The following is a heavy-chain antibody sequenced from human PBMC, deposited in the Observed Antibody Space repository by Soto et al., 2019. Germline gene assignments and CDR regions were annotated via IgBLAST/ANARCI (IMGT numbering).Heavy chain of an antibody. J-gene: IGHJ4*02. CDR3: VVYSSSSGRHFDY. V-gene: IGHV5-51*01. CDR2: IYPGDSDT. Sequence: GESLKISCKSSGYIFSKYWIGWVRQMPGKGLEWMGIIYPGDSDTRYSPSFQGQVTISADKSITTVYLQWRSLKASDTAIYYCVVYSSSSGRHFDYWGQGTLVTVSS. CDR1: GYIFSKYW. D-gene: IGHD6-6*01.